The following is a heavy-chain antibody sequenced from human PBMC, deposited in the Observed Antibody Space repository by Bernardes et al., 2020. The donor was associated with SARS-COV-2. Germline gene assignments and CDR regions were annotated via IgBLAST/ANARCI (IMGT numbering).Heavy chain of an antibody. D-gene: IGHD1-26*01. V-gene: IGHV3-48*03. CDR1: GFTFTTFE. CDR3: ATLTGGPAEYFRH. CDR2: ISSSGGTI. J-gene: IGHJ1*01. Sequence: GGSLRLSCAASGFTFTTFEMNWVRQAPGKGLEWVSYISSSGGTIYYADSVKGRFAISRDNAKNSVYLQMNSLRAEDTATYYCATLTGGPAEYFRHWGQGTLVTVSS.